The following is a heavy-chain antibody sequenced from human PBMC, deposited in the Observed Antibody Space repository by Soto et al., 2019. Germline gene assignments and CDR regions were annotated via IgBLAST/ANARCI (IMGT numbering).Heavy chain of an antibody. J-gene: IGHJ4*02. Sequence: EVQLVESGGGLVQPGGSLKLSCATSGFTFSDYAIHWVRQASGEGLEWVGRIKNKAENYATEYAASVKDRFTISRDESKNTAYLQMNSLRTEDTAVYYCTRLAFGSSLYGFDYWGQGTLITVSS. V-gene: IGHV3-73*02. D-gene: IGHD6-6*01. CDR2: IKNKAENYAT. CDR1: GFTFSDYA. CDR3: TRLAFGSSLYGFDY.